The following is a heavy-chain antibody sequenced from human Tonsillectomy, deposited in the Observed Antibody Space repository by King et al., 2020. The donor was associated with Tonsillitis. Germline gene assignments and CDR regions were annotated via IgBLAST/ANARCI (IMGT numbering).Heavy chain of an antibody. V-gene: IGHV3-21*01. CDR3: ARKAGVGYGSGSYFRSGYYYYMDV. J-gene: IGHJ6*03. CDR1: GFTFSSYN. CDR2: ISSSSGYI. D-gene: IGHD3-10*01. Sequence: VQLVESGGGLVKPGGSLRLSCAASGFTFSSYNMNWVRQAPGKGLEWVSSISSSSGYIYYADSVKGRFTISRDNAKNSLYLQMNSLRAEDTAVYYCARKAGVGYGSGSYFRSGYYYYMDVWGKGTTVTVSS.